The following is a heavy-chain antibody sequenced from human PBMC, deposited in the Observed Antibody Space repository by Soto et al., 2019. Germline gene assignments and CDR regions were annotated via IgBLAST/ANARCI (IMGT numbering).Heavy chain of an antibody. CDR3: ARVGTVGAKYSYYALYG. Sequence: SVKLSCPSSGGTFSSYAISWVRQAPGQGHEWMGGIIPIFGTANYAQKFQGRVTITADKSTSTAYMELSSLRSEDTAGYYCARVGTVGAKYSYYALYGRGKGTMVTVSS. J-gene: IGHJ6*04. CDR2: IIPIFGTA. CDR1: GGTFSSYA. V-gene: IGHV1-69*06. D-gene: IGHD1-26*01.